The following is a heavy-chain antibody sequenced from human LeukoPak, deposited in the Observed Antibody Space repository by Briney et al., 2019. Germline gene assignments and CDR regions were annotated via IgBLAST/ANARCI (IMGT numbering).Heavy chain of an antibody. CDR3: ARGFGHP. Sequence: SETLSLACTVSGGSISGYYWSWFRQPAGKGLEWIGRVYTSGTTNYNPSLKSRVTMSIDTSKNQFSLKLTSVTAADTAVYYCARGFGHPWGQGTLVTVSS. J-gene: IGHJ5*02. CDR1: GGSISGYY. CDR2: VYTSGTT. D-gene: IGHD3-10*01. V-gene: IGHV4-4*07.